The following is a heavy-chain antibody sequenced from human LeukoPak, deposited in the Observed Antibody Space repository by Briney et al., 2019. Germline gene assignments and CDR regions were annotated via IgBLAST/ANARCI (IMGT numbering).Heavy chain of an antibody. V-gene: IGHV4-59*12. CDR2: IYYSGST. Sequence: SETLSLTCTVSGGSISSYYWSWIRQPPGKGLEWIGSIYYSGSTYYNPSLKSRVTISVDTSKNQFSLKLSSVTAADTAVYYCARVYSSSWGFFDYYYMDVWGKGTTVTVSS. J-gene: IGHJ6*03. D-gene: IGHD6-13*01. CDR3: ARVYSSSWGFFDYYYMDV. CDR1: GGSISSYY.